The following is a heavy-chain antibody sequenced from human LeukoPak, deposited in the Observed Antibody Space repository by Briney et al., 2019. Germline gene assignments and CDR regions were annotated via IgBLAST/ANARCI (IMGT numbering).Heavy chain of an antibody. CDR1: GFTFSSYS. CDR3: ARGGNWNHELDY. J-gene: IGHJ4*02. D-gene: IGHD1-14*01. CDR2: ISSSSSTL. Sequence: GGSLRLSCAASGFTFSSYSMNWVRQAPGKGLEWVSYISSSSSTLYYADSVKGRFTISRDNAKNSLYLQMNSLRAEDTAVYYCARGGNWNHELDYWGQGTLVTVSS. V-gene: IGHV3-48*01.